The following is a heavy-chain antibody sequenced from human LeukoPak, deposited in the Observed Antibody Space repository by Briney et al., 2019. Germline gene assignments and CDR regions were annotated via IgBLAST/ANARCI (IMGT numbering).Heavy chain of an antibody. Sequence: GGSLRLSCAASGFTFSSYAMSWVRQAPGKGLEWVSAISGSGGSTHYADSVKGRFTISRDNSKNTLYLQMNSLRAEDTAVYYCAKDPVVVVAAYLDYWGQGTLVTVSS. CDR2: ISGSGGST. CDR1: GFTFSSYA. D-gene: IGHD2-15*01. V-gene: IGHV3-23*01. J-gene: IGHJ4*02. CDR3: AKDPVVVVAAYLDY.